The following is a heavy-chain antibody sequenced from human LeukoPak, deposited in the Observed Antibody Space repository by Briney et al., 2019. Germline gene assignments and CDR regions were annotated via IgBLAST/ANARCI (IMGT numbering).Heavy chain of an antibody. Sequence: GGSLRLSCAASGFTFNNGPMSWVRQAPGKGLEWVSTISGSGGSAYYADSVKGRFTISRDNSKNTLYLQMNSLRAEDTAVYYCAKTLTGSYYLGGFDYWGQGTLVTVSS. V-gene: IGHV3-23*01. J-gene: IGHJ4*02. D-gene: IGHD1-26*01. CDR3: AKTLTGSYYLGGFDY. CDR1: GFTFNNGP. CDR2: ISGSGGSA.